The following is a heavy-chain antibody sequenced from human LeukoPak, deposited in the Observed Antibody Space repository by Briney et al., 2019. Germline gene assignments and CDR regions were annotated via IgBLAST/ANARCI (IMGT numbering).Heavy chain of an antibody. D-gene: IGHD3-10*01. J-gene: IGHJ5*02. V-gene: IGHV4-34*01. Sequence: SETLSLTCAAYGVSFSGYYWNWIRQPPGKGLEWIGEINHSGSTNYNPSLKSRVTISVDTSKNQFSLKLSSVTAADTAVYYCARGLFLWFGTTFDPWGQGTLVTVSS. CDR1: GVSFSGYY. CDR3: ARGLFLWFGTTFDP. CDR2: INHSGST.